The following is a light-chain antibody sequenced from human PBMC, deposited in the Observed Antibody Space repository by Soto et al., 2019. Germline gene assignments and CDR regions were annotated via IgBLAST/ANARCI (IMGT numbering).Light chain of an antibody. J-gene: IGKJ4*01. Sequence: DIQMTQSPSTLSASVGDRVTITCRASQSISTCLAWYQQKPGKAPKLLIYKASSLEGGVPSRFGGSGSGTLFNITISSLHPDDFATYYCQQYNTYPLTFGRGTTVDIK. CDR3: QQYNTYPLT. V-gene: IGKV1-5*03. CDR1: QSISTC. CDR2: KAS.